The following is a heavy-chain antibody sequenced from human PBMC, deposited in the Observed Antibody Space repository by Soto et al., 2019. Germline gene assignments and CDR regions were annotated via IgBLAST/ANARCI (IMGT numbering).Heavy chain of an antibody. D-gene: IGHD2-21*01. CDR2: LHSGGDT. CDR1: GIPVSSNY. J-gene: IGHJ6*02. V-gene: IGHV3-53*04. CDR3: ARDAPYCSASRMGV. Sequence: EVQLVESGGGLVQPGGSLRLSCVASGIPVSSNYMTWVRQAPGKGPEWVSVLHSGGDTYYANSVKGRFTISRHDSTNTLYLQMNSLTPEDTGVYYCARDAPYCSASRMGVWGQGTTVTVSS.